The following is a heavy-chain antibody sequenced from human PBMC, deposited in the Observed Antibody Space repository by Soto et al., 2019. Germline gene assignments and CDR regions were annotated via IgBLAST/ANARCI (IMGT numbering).Heavy chain of an antibody. J-gene: IGHJ4*02. V-gene: IGHV4-30-4*01. CDR3: ARVWGSRGYMAYYFDY. CDR1: GGSISSGDYY. Sequence: SEALSLTCTVSGGSISSGDYYWSWIRLPPGKGLEWIGYIYYSGSTYYNPSLKSRVTISVDTSKNQFSLKLSSVTAADTAVYYCARVWGSRGYMAYYFDYWGQGTLGTVSS. D-gene: IGHD3-22*01. CDR2: IYYSGST.